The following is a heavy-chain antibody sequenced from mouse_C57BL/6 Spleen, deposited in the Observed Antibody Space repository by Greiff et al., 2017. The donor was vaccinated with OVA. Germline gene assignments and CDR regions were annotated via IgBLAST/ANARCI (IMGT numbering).Heavy chain of an antibody. J-gene: IGHJ2*01. V-gene: IGHV1-82*01. CDR1: GYAFSSSW. Sequence: VQLQQSGPELVKPGASVKISCKASGYAFSSSWMNWVKQRPGKGLEWIGRIYPGDGDTNYNGKFKGKATLTADKSSSTAYMQLSSLTSEDSAAYFCARWDYDVRDYWGQGTTLTVSS. CDR2: IYPGDGDT. CDR3: ARWDYDVRDY. D-gene: IGHD2-4*01.